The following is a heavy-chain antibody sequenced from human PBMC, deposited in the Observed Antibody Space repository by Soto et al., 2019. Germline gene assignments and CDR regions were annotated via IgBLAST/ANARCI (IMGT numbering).Heavy chain of an antibody. J-gene: IGHJ6*02. CDR3: ASNMWGVPAAVYGMDV. D-gene: IGHD2-2*01. CDR1: GGTFSSYA. V-gene: IGHV1-69*01. CDR2: IIPIFGTA. Sequence: QVQLVQSGAEVKKPGSSVKDSCKASGGTFSSYAISWVRQAPGQGLEWMGGIIPIFGTANYAQKFQGRVTITADESTSTAYMELSSLRSEDTAVYYCASNMWGVPAAVYGMDVWGQGTTVTVSS.